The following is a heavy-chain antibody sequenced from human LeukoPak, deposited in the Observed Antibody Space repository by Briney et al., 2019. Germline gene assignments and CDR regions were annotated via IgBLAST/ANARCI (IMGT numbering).Heavy chain of an antibody. CDR1: GFTFTSSA. V-gene: IGHV1-58*01. CDR2: IVVGSGNT. CDR3: AAEGRPTVVTFRKGAVDL. D-gene: IGHD4-23*01. J-gene: IGHJ3*01. Sequence: SVKVSCKASGFTFTSSAVQWVRQARGQRLEWIGWIVVGSGNTNYAQKFQERVTITRDMSTGTVYMELSSLRSEDTAVYYCAAEGRPTVVTFRKGAVDLWGQGTMVTVSS.